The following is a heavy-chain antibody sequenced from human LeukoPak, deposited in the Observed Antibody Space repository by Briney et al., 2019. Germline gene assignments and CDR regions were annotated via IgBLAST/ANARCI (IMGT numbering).Heavy chain of an antibody. V-gene: IGHV1-2*02. D-gene: IGHD6-13*01. Sequence: ASVKVSCKASGYTFTGYYMHWVRQAPGQGLEWMGWINPNSGGTNYAQKFQGRVTMTRDTSISTAYMELSRLRSDDTAVYYCARDNGAAAAGTSVDYWGQGTLVTVSS. CDR1: GYTFTGYY. CDR2: INPNSGGT. J-gene: IGHJ4*02. CDR3: ARDNGAAAAGTSVDY.